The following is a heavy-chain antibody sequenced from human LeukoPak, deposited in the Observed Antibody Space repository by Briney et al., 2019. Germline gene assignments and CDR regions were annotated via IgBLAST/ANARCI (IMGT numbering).Heavy chain of an antibody. Sequence: PSETLSLTCTVSGGSISSSSYYWGWIRQPPGKGLEWIGSIYYSGSTYYNPSLKSRVTISVDTSKNKFSLKLSSVTAADTAVYYCARLEFRYYDFWSGYLGYAFDIWGQGTMVTVSS. CDR3: ARLEFRYYDFWSGYLGYAFDI. J-gene: IGHJ3*02. CDR1: GGSISSSSYY. CDR2: IYYSGST. V-gene: IGHV4-39*01. D-gene: IGHD3-3*01.